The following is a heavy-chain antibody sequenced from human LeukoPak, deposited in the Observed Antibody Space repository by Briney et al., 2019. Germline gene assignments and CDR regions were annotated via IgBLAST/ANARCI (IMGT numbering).Heavy chain of an antibody. CDR1: GGSINSYY. J-gene: IGHJ4*02. CDR3: ARDGKATVVTM. Sequence: PSETLSLTCTASGGSINSYYWSWIRQPAGKGLEWIGRIYSSGSTNYNPSLKSRVSMSVDTSKNQFSLKLTSVTAADTAVYYCARDGKATVVTMWGQGILVTVSS. CDR2: IYSSGST. D-gene: IGHD4-23*01. V-gene: IGHV4-4*07.